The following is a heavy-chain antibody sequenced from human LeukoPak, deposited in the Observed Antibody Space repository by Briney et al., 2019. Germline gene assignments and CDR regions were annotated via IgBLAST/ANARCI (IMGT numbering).Heavy chain of an antibody. D-gene: IGHD6-19*01. CDR2: INHSGST. J-gene: IGHJ5*02. Sequence: SETLSLTCAVYGGSFSGYYWSWIRQPPGKGLEWIGEINHSGSTNYNPSLKSRVTISVDTSKNQFSLKLSSETAADTAVYYCARGGVAGTWGQGTLVTVSS. CDR3: ARGGVAGT. CDR1: GGSFSGYY. V-gene: IGHV4-34*01.